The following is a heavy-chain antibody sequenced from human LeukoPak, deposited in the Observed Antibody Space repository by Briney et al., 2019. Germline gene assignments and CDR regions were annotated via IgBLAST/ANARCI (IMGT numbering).Heavy chain of an antibody. Sequence: SETLSLTCVVSGGSISSTSYYWGWIRQPPGKGLEWIGSIYYSGSTYYSPSLKSRVTISVDTSKNQFSLKLSSVTAADTAVYYCARLNYYGSGSPIYPDQYYYYYYMDVWGKGTTVTISS. CDR3: ARLNYYGSGSPIYPDQYYYYYYMDV. V-gene: IGHV4-39*07. CDR2: IYYSGST. CDR1: GGSISSTSYY. D-gene: IGHD3-10*01. J-gene: IGHJ6*03.